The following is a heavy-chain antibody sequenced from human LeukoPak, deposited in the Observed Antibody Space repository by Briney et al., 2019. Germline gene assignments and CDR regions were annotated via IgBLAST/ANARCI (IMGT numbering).Heavy chain of an antibody. Sequence: APVKVSCKASGYTFTSYGISWVRQAPGQGLEWMGWISAYNGNTNYAQKLQGRVTMTTDTSTSTAYMELRSLRSDDTAVYYCARGLIFGVAGGLGYWGQGTLVTVSS. D-gene: IGHD3-3*01. CDR1: GYTFTSYG. V-gene: IGHV1-18*01. J-gene: IGHJ4*02. CDR2: ISAYNGNT. CDR3: ARGLIFGVAGGLGY.